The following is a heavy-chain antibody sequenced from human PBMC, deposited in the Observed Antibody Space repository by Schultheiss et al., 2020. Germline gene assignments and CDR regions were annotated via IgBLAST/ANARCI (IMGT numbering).Heavy chain of an antibody. CDR1: GFTFSSYA. D-gene: IGHD6-19*01. CDR3: ARVGSSGWQTDY. Sequence: GGSLRLSCAASGFTFSSYAMSWVRQAPGKGLEWVSAISGSGGSTYYADSVKGRFTISRDNSKNSLYLQMNSLRAEDTAVYYCARVGSSGWQTDYWGQGSLVTVSA. V-gene: IGHV3-23*01. CDR2: ISGSGGST. J-gene: IGHJ4*02.